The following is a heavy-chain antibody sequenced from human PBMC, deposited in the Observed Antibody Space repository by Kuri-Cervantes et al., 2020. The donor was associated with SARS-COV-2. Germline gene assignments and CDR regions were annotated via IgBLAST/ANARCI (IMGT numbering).Heavy chain of an antibody. CDR1: GFTFSSYS. J-gene: IGHJ6*03. CDR2: ISSSSSYI. D-gene: IGHD2-2*01. CDR3: ARDLGYCSSTSCYEGHYMDV. Sequence: GGSLRLSCAASGFTFSSYSMNWVRQAPGKGLEWVSSISSSSSYIYYADSVKGRFTISRDNAKNSLYLQMNSLRAEDTAEYYCARDLGYCSSTSCYEGHYMDVWGKGTTVTVSS. V-gene: IGHV3-21*01.